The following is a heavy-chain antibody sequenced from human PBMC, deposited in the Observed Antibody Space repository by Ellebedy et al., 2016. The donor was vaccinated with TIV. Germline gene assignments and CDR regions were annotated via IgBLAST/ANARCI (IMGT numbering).Heavy chain of an antibody. Sequence: GSLRLXXAVYGGSFSGYYWSWIRQPPGKGLEWIGEINHSGSTNYNPSLKSRVTISVDTSKNQFSLKLSSVTAADTAVYYCARAAAGTPIYYYYYGMDVWGQGTTVTVSS. J-gene: IGHJ6*02. CDR3: ARAAAGTPIYYYYYGMDV. CDR2: INHSGST. CDR1: GGSFSGYY. D-gene: IGHD6-13*01. V-gene: IGHV4-34*01.